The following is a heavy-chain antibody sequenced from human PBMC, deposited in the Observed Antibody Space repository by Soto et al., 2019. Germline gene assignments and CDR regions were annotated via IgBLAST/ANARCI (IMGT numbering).Heavy chain of an antibody. V-gene: IGHV1-69*01. J-gene: IGHJ6*02. D-gene: IGHD4-4*01. CDR1: GGTFISYV. CDR2: IIPMFNIT. CDR3: ARWPTVSRPTYGMDV. Sequence: QVLLVQSGAQVKNPVSSVKVSCKASGGTFISYVYNWVRQAPGQGLEWMGGIIPMFNITNFAQKCQGRITITADESTTTAYMELSSLRSEDTAVYYCARWPTVSRPTYGMDVWGQGTTVTVSS.